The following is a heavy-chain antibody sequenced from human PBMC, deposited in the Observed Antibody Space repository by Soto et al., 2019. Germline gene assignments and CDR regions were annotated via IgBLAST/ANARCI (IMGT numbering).Heavy chain of an antibody. CDR3: ARPPSRVVVDAYDI. Sequence: EVQLVESGGGLVQPGGSLRLYCAASGVTFSGYEMNWVRQAPGKGLDWVSYISSSGNTIYYADSVKGRFSISRDNAKNSLYLQMNSLRAEDTAVYYCARPPSRVVVDAYDIWGQGTMVTVSS. D-gene: IGHD3-10*01. CDR1: GVTFSGYE. V-gene: IGHV3-48*03. CDR2: ISSSGNTI. J-gene: IGHJ3*02.